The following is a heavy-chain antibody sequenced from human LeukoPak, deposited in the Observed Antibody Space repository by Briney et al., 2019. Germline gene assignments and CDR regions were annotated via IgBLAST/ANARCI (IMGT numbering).Heavy chain of an antibody. CDR3: AKDGARDYVDAFDI. CDR2: ISYDDGAT. J-gene: IGHJ3*02. V-gene: IGHV3-23*01. D-gene: IGHD4-17*01. Sequence: GGSLRLSCAASGFTFAPYAMTWVRQAPGKGLEWVSAISYDDGATNYADSVRGRFTISRDNSKNTLYLQMNSLRAEDTAVYYCAKDGARDYVDAFDIWGQGTMVTVSS. CDR1: GFTFAPYA.